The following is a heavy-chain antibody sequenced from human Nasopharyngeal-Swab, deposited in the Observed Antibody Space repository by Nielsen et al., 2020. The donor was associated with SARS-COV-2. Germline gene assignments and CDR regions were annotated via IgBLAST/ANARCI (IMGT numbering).Heavy chain of an antibody. D-gene: IGHD6-13*01. J-gene: IGHJ6*03. CDR2: IYYSGST. V-gene: IGHV4-39*01. CDR3: ARIIAAAGTVGYMDV. Sequence: WIRQPPGQGLEWVGSIYYSGSTYYNPSLKSRVTISVDTSKNQFSLKLSSVTAADTAVYYCARIIAAAGTVGYMDVWGKGTTVTVSS.